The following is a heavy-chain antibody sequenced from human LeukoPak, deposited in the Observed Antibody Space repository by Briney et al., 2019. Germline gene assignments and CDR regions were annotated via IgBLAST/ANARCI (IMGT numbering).Heavy chain of an antibody. CDR2: VNLQGGT. CDR1: GGSITQTNY. Sequence: SETLSLTCDVSGGSITQTNYCTWVRQPPGKGREWIGEVNLQGGTNYNPSLLRRVAISVDTSSNHVSLQLTSVTAAAAAVYYCAREGGYYRPLDYSGQGTLVNVSS. V-gene: IGHV4-4*02. J-gene: IGHJ4*02. CDR3: AREGGYYRPLDY. D-gene: IGHD3-3*01.